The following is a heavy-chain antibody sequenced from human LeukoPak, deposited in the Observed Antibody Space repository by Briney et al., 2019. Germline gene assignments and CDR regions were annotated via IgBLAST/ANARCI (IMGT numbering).Heavy chain of an antibody. D-gene: IGHD4-11*01. CDR1: GFTFSSYW. V-gene: IGHV3-74*01. J-gene: IGHJ4*02. Sequence: PEGSLRLSCAGSGFTFSSYWMHWVRQAPGKGLVWVSRISTDASSTTYADSVKGRFTISRDNAKGTLYLQMSSLRAEDTAVYYCTGHHQAYSRTYWGQGTLVTVSS. CDR2: ISTDASST. CDR3: TGHHQAYSRTY.